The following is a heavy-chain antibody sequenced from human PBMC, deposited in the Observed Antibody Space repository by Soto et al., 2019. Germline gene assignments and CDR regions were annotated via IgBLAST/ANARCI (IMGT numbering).Heavy chain of an antibody. CDR1: GGSISSYY. CDR2: IYYSGST. D-gene: IGHD6-6*01. Sequence: SETLSLTCTVSGGSISSYYWSWIRQPPGKGLEWIGYIYYSGSTNYNPSLKSRVTISVDTSKNQFSLKLSSVTAADTAVYYCARVRVQPYYYYYMDVWGKGTTVTVSS. CDR3: ARVRVQPYYYYYMDV. V-gene: IGHV4-59*01. J-gene: IGHJ6*03.